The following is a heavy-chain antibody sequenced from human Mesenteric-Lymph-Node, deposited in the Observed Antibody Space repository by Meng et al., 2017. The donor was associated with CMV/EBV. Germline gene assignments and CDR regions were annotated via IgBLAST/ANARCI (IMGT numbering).Heavy chain of an antibody. D-gene: IGHD6-19*01. J-gene: IGHJ4*02. Sequence: GESLKISCAASGFTVSSNYMSWVRQAPGKGLEWVSVIYSGGSTYYADSVKGRFTISRDNSKNTLYLQMNSLRTEDTAVYYCARDKSSSGWPPDYWGQGTLVTVS. V-gene: IGHV3-66*02. CDR3: ARDKSSSGWPPDY. CDR1: GFTVSSNY. CDR2: IYSGGST.